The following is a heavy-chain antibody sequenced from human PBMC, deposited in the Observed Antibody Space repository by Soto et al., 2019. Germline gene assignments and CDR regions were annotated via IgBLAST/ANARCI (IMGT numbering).Heavy chain of an antibody. D-gene: IGHD3-3*01. CDR1: GFTFSSYA. CDR3: AKWGITIFGVVIIPDAFDI. Sequence: PGGSLRLSCAASGFTFSSYAMSWVRQAPGKGLEWVSAISGSGGSTYYADSVKGRFTISRDNSKNTLYLQMNSLRAEDTAVYYCAKWGITIFGVVIIPDAFDIWGQGTMVTVSS. J-gene: IGHJ3*02. V-gene: IGHV3-23*01. CDR2: ISGSGGST.